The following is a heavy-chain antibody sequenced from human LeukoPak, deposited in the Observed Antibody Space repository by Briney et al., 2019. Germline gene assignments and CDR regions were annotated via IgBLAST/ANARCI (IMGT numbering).Heavy chain of an antibody. CDR3: ARDARKQPAYFDY. J-gene: IGHJ4*02. D-gene: IGHD1-14*01. CDR1: GFTFSSYA. V-gene: IGHV3-30*04. CDR2: ISYDGSNK. Sequence: GGSLRLSCAASGFTFSSYAMHWVRQAPGKGLEWVAVISYDGSNKYYADSVKGRFTIYRDNSKNTLYLQMNSLRAEDTAVYYCARDARKQPAYFDYWGQGTLVTVSS.